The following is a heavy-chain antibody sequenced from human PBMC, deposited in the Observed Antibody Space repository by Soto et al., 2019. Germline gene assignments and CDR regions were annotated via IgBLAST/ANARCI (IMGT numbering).Heavy chain of an antibody. CDR1: GFTFSSYG. J-gene: IGHJ4*02. D-gene: IGHD5-18*01. CDR3: AKEMNEYSYGPGNFDY. V-gene: IGHV3-30*02. Sequence: PGGSLRLSCAASGFTFSSYGMHWVRQAPGKGLEWVAVIWYDGSNKYYADSVKGRFTISRDNSKNTLYLQMNSLRAEDTAVYYCAKEMNEYSYGPGNFDYWGQGTLVTVSS. CDR2: IWYDGSNK.